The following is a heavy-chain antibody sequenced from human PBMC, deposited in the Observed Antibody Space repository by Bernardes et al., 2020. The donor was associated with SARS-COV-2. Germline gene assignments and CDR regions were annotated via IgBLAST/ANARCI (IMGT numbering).Heavy chain of an antibody. CDR2: IIPVFGIP. J-gene: IGHJ6*02. CDR1: GGPLSKYA. CDR3: ASNNFGSETYLTKKEYYYSYGLDV. Sequence: SVKVSCKTSGGPLSKYAVHWVRQAPGRGLEWLGGIIPVFGIPNYAREFQGRVTITADRSTGIVYMDLSRLRSEDTAVYYCASNNFGSETYLTKKEYYYSYGLDVWGHGTTVTVSS. D-gene: IGHD1-1*01. V-gene: IGHV1-69*10.